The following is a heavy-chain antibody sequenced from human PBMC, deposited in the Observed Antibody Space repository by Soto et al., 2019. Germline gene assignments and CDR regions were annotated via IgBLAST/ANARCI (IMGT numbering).Heavy chain of an antibody. V-gene: IGHV3-30-3*01. CDR1: GFTFSSYV. CDR2: IFYDVNNK. Sequence: QVQLVESGGGVVQPGRSLRLSCAASGFTFSSYVMHWVRQAPGKGLEWVAIIFYDVNNKYYAVSVKGRFNISRDNYKNTLSLQMNSLIAEDMAVYYCARAGCDGGSSYTLVGLSYGMDVWGQGTTVTVSS. D-gene: IGHD2-15*01. CDR3: ARAGCDGGSSYTLVGLSYGMDV. J-gene: IGHJ6*02.